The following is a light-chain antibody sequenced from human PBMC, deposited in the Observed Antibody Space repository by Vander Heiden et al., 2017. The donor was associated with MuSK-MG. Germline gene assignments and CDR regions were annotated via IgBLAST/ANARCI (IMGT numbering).Light chain of an antibody. Sequence: SVRTQPPSASGTPGQRVTISCSGSSSNIGINTVNWYQQLPGTAPKLLIYRNNQRPSGVPDRFSGSKSGTSASLAISGLQSEDEADYYCAAWDDSLNGVVFGGGTKLTVL. CDR1: SSNIGINT. J-gene: IGLJ2*01. V-gene: IGLV1-44*01. CDR3: AAWDDSLNGVV. CDR2: RNN.